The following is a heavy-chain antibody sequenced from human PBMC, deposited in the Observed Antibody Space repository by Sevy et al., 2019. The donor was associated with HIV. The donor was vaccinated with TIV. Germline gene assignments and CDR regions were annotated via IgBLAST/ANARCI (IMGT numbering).Heavy chain of an antibody. CDR1: RYTLTQLS. D-gene: IGHD3-22*01. J-gene: IGHJ4*02. CDR2: FDPEDDET. V-gene: IGHV1-24*01. Sequence: VKVSCKVSRYTLTQLSMHWVRQVPGKGLEWMGSFDPEDDETIYAQKFQGRLTMTEDTSTDTAYMELSSLRSEDTAVYYCATTKDYYENSGDPFDYWGQGTLVTVSS. CDR3: ATTKDYYENSGDPFDY.